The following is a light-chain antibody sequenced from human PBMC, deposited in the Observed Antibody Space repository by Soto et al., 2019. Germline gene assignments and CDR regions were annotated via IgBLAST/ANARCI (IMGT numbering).Light chain of an antibody. CDR1: QSVGAS. V-gene: IGKV3-15*01. CDR3: QQYIDWPLT. CDR2: GAS. J-gene: IGKJ4*01. Sequence: EIVMTQSPATLSASPGERATLSCRASQSVGASLAWYQKKRGQAARLLIHGASTTFTGVPARFSGSGSGTEITLTISSLQAADFAVDYCQQYIDWPLTFGGGTKVEIK.